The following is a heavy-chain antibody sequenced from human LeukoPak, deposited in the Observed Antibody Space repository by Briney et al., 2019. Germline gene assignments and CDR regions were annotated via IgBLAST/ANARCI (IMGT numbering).Heavy chain of an antibody. Sequence: ASVKVSCKASGYTFTSYDINWVRQATGQGLEWMGWMNPNSGNTGYAQKFQGGVTMTRNTSISTAYMELSSLRSEDTAVYYCARGRDIVGAIYYYYYGMDVWGQGTTVTVSS. CDR1: GYTFTSYD. J-gene: IGHJ6*02. CDR3: ARGRDIVGAIYYYYYGMDV. D-gene: IGHD1-26*01. CDR2: MNPNSGNT. V-gene: IGHV1-8*01.